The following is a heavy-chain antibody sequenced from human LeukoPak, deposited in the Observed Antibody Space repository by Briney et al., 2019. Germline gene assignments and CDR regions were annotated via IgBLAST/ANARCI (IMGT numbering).Heavy chain of an antibody. V-gene: IGHV1-69*04. CDR3: ARDPYDSSGYYSYYFDY. Sequence: SVKVSCKASGGTFSSYAISWVRQAPGQGLEWMGRIIPILGIANYAQKFQGRVTITADKSTSTAYMELSSLRSEDTAVYYCARDPYDSSGYYSYYFDYWGQGTLVTVSS. CDR2: IIPILGIA. J-gene: IGHJ4*02. CDR1: GGTFSSYA. D-gene: IGHD3-22*01.